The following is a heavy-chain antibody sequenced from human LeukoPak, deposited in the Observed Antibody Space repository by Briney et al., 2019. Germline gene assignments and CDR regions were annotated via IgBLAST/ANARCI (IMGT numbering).Heavy chain of an antibody. V-gene: IGHV3-21*01. CDR2: ISSSSSYI. J-gene: IGHJ4*02. CDR1: GFTFSSYS. D-gene: IGHD3-22*01. Sequence: GGSLRLSCAASGFTFSSYSMNWVRQAPGKGLEWVSSISSSSSYIYYADSVKGRFTISRDNAKNSLYLQMNSLRAEDTAVYYCARGNYYDLYYFDYRGQGTLVTVSS. CDR3: ARGNYYDLYYFDY.